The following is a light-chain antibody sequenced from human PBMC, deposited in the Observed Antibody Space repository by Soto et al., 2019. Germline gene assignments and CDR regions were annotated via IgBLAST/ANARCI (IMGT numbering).Light chain of an antibody. V-gene: IGLV2-8*01. J-gene: IGLJ3*02. CDR3: SSYAGSNNLV. Sequence: QSVLTQPPSASGSPGQSVTISCTGTSSDVGGYNYVSWYQQHPGKAPKLMIYEVSKRPSGVPDRFSCSKSGNTAPLTVSGLQAEDEADYYCSSYAGSNNLVFGGGTKLTVL. CDR1: SSDVGGYNY. CDR2: EVS.